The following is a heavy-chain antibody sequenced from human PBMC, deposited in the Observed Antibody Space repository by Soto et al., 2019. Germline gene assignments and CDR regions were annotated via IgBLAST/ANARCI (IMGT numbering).Heavy chain of an antibody. CDR3: AGITMIVVGAYGMDV. V-gene: IGHV1-24*01. J-gene: IGHJ6*02. CDR1: GYTLTELS. CDR2: FDPEDAEI. D-gene: IGHD3-22*01. Sequence: ASVKISCKVSGYTLTELSMHWVRQAPGKGLEWMGGFDPEDAEIIYAQKFQGRVTMTEDTYTDTAYMELSSLRSEDTAVYYCAGITMIVVGAYGMDVWGQGTKVTVSS.